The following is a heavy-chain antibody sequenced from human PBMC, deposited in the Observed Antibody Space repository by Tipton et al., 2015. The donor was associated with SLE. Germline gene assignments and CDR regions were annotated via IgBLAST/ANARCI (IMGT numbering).Heavy chain of an antibody. D-gene: IGHD3-3*01. CDR2: IYYSGST. J-gene: IGHJ4*02. CDR3: ARAHYDFWSGYYTGMAYFDY. V-gene: IGHV4-39*07. CDR1: GGSISSSSYY. Sequence: TLSLTCTVSGGSISSSSYYWGWIRQPPGKGLEWIGSIYYSGSTYYNPSLKSRVTISVDTSKNQFSLKLSFVTAADTAVYYCARAHYDFWSGYYTGMAYFDYWGQGTLVTVSS.